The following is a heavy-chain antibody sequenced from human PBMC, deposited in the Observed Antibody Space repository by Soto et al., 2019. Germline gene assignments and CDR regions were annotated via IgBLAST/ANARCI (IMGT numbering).Heavy chain of an antibody. J-gene: IGHJ3*02. CDR2: ISAYNGNT. Sequence: QVQLVQSGAEVKKPGASVKVSCRASGYTFTRYGISWVRQAPGQGLEWLGWISAYNGNTDYAQRFQGRVTMTTDTSPSTAYMELRSLRFDDTAVYYCARRGYCSGGRCSRPTDDAFDIWGQGTMVTVSS. D-gene: IGHD2-15*01. V-gene: IGHV1-18*01. CDR1: GYTFTRYG. CDR3: ARRGYCSGGRCSRPTDDAFDI.